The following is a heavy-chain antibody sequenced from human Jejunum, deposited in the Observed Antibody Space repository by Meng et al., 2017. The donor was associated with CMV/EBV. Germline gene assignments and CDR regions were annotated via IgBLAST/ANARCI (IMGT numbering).Heavy chain of an antibody. Sequence: SGFPLNSYGMHWVRQFPGKGLEWVAVIWYDGSRKYFADSVQGRFSISRDDSKNTVYLQMNSLRAEDTAVYYCARDNDGSSHYSQFDYWGQGTLVTVSS. D-gene: IGHD3-22*01. CDR3: ARDNDGSSHYSQFDY. V-gene: IGHV3-33*01. CDR2: IWYDGSRK. J-gene: IGHJ4*02. CDR1: GFPLNSYG.